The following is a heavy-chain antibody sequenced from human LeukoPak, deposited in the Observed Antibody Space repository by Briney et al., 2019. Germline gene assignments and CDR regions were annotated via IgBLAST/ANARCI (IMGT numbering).Heavy chain of an antibody. CDR3: ARGAAAGTGSYYYYGMDV. V-gene: IGHV3-13*05. CDR1: GFTFSSYD. Sequence: GGSLRLSCAASGFTFSSYDMHWVRQATGKGLEWVSAIGTAGDPYYPGSVKGRFTISRENAKNSLYLQMNSPRAGDTAVYYCARGAAAGTGSYYYYGMDVWGKGTTVTVSS. CDR2: IGTAGDP. D-gene: IGHD6-13*01. J-gene: IGHJ6*04.